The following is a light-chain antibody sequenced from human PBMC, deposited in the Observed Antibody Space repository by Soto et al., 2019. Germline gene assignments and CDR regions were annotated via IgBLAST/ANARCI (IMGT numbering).Light chain of an antibody. Sequence: EIVLTQSPGTLSLSPGERATLSCRSSQSVSSSSLAWYQQKPGQAPRLLIYDVSSRATGIPARFSGSGSGTDFTLAISRLEPEDFAVYYCQQYGSSPTFGHGTKVEIK. V-gene: IGKV3-20*01. CDR3: QQYGSSPT. J-gene: IGKJ1*01. CDR1: QSVSSSS. CDR2: DVS.